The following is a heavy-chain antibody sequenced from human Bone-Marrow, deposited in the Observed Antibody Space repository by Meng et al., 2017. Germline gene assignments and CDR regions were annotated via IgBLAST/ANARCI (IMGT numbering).Heavy chain of an antibody. CDR2: IKQDGSEK. CDR3: AKISQTMVRGGDY. V-gene: IGHV3-7*03. D-gene: IGHD3-10*01. J-gene: IGHJ4*02. CDR1: GFTFSSYW. Sequence: GESLKISCAASGFTFSSYWMSWVRQAPGKGLEWVANIKQDGSEKYYVDSVKGRFTISRDNAKNSLYLQMNSLRAEDTAVYYCAKISQTMVRGGDYWGQGTLVTVSS.